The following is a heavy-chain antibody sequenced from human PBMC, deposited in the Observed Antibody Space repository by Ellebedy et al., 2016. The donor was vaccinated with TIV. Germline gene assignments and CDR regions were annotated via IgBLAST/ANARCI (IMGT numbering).Heavy chain of an antibody. Sequence: GGSLRLSXAASGFTFSSYAMHWVRQAPGKGLEWVAVISYDGSNKYYADSVKGRFTISRDNSKNTLYLQMNSLTPEDTAVYYCFGVDSRARHFDLWGRGTLVTVSS. CDR3: FGVDSRARHFDL. V-gene: IGHV3-30-3*01. CDR2: ISYDGSNK. D-gene: IGHD3-10*01. J-gene: IGHJ2*01. CDR1: GFTFSSYA.